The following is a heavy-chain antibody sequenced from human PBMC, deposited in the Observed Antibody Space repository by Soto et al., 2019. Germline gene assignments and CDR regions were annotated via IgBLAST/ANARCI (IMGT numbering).Heavy chain of an antibody. CDR3: AAELGFGKLSVV. V-gene: IGHV1-69*01. Sequence: QVQMVQSGVEVRRPGSSVKVSCKASGDTFKNCVISWVRQAPGQGLEWMGGIIPLFGTTDFAQRFQGRLTITTDESTTTAYMEVSRLRSEDTATYYCAAELGFGKLSVVWGQGTTVIVSS. J-gene: IGHJ6*02. CDR1: GDTFKNCV. D-gene: IGHD3-10*01. CDR2: IIPLFGTT.